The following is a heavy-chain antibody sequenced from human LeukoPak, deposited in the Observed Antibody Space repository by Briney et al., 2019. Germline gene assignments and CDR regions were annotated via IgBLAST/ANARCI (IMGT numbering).Heavy chain of an antibody. D-gene: IGHD6-19*01. CDR1: GYSITSYW. V-gene: IGHV5-51*01. CDR2: IYPGDSDT. J-gene: IGHJ4*02. CDR3: ARRSGWYLFDY. Sequence: GESLKISREASGYSITSYWHGLVRQIPGKRLEWMGIIYPGDSDTRYSPSFQGQVTISAGKSISTAYLQWSSLKASDTAMYYCARRSGWYLFDYWGQGALVTVSS.